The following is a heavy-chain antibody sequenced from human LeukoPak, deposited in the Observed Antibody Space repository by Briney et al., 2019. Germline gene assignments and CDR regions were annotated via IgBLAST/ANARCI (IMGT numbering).Heavy chain of an antibody. J-gene: IGHJ5*02. CDR1: GSTFSSYS. V-gene: IGHV3-48*02. CDR3: AKDYYASGSYPTA. D-gene: IGHD3-10*01. Sequence: AGGSLRLSCAASGSTFSSYSMNWVRQAPGKGLEWVSYISSSSSTIYYADSVKGRFTISRDNAKNSLYLQMNSLRDEDTAVYYCAKDYYASGSYPTAWGQGTLVTVSS. CDR2: ISSSSSTI.